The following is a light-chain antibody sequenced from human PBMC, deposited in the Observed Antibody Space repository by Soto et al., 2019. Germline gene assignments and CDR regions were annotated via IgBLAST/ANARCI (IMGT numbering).Light chain of an antibody. CDR2: EAS. CDR3: QQHANWPLT. V-gene: IGKV3-11*01. CDR1: QSVGNN. Sequence: EIVLTQSPASLSLSPGARATLSCRASQSVGNNLAWYQQKPGQAPGLLIYEASTRATGIPARFSGSGSGTDFTLTISSLEPEDFAVYYCQQHANWPLTFGGSTKVEIK. J-gene: IGKJ4*01.